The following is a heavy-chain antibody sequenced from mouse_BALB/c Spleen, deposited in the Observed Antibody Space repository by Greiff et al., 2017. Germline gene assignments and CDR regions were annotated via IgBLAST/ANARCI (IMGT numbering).Heavy chain of an antibody. CDR2: INPSSGYT. D-gene: IGHD2-4*01. CDR1: GYTFTSYT. Sequence: VQLQQSGAELARPGASVKMSCKASGYTFTSYTMHWVKQRPGQGLEWIGYINPSSGYTNYNQKFKDKATLTADKSSSTAYMQLSSLTSEDSAVYYCARGPTRITAWFAYWGQGTLVTVSA. J-gene: IGHJ3*01. V-gene: IGHV1-4*01. CDR3: ARGPTRITAWFAY.